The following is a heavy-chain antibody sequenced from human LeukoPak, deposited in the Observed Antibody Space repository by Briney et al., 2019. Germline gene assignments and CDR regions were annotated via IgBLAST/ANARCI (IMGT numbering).Heavy chain of an antibody. D-gene: IGHD3-22*01. CDR3: ARDGRNYYDRSGYYSALAY. Sequence: GGSLRLSCAASGFTFSNAWMSWVRQAPGKGLEWVGGIKSKTDGGTTDYAAPVKGRFTISRDNSKNTLYLQMNSLRAEDTAVYYCARDGRNYYDRSGYYSALAYWGQGTLVTVSS. V-gene: IGHV3-15*01. CDR1: GFTFSNAW. J-gene: IGHJ4*02. CDR2: IKSKTDGGTT.